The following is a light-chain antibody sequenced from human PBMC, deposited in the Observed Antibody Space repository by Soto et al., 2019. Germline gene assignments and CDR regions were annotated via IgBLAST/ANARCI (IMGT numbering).Light chain of an antibody. CDR2: DAS. Sequence: DIQLTQSPSTLSASVGDRVTITCRASQSISSWLAWYQQKQGKAPKXLIYDASSLESGVPSRFSGIGSGTEGTITISSLQPDDGETYDGQQYNSYSQTFGQGTKVDIK. V-gene: IGKV1-5*01. CDR3: QQYNSYSQT. CDR1: QSISSW. J-gene: IGKJ1*01.